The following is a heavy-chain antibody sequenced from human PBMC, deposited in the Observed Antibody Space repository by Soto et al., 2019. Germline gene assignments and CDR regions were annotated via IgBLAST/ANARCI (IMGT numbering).Heavy chain of an antibody. CDR1: GGTFSSYT. CDR3: ATSDSSCYYNEWFDP. J-gene: IGHJ5*02. Sequence: QVQLVQSGAEVKKPGSSVKVSCKASGGTFSSYTISWVRQAPGQGLEWMGRIIPILGIANYAKKFQGRVTITADKSTSTAYMELSSLRAEDTAVYYCATSDSSCYYNEWFDPWGQGTLVTVSS. CDR2: IIPILGIA. D-gene: IGHD3-22*01. V-gene: IGHV1-69*02.